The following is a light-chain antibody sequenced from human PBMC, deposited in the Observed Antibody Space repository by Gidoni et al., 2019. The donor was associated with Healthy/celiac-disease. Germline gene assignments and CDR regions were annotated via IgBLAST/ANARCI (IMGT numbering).Light chain of an antibody. J-gene: IGKJ1*01. CDR3: QQRSNWPWT. CDR2: DAS. Sequence: EIVLTQSPATLSLSPGERATLSCRASQSVSSYLAWYQQKPGQAPRLLIYDASNRATGIPARFSGSGSGTDFTLTISSLEPEDFAVYYCQQRSNWPWTLXXXTKVEIK. V-gene: IGKV3-11*01. CDR1: QSVSSY.